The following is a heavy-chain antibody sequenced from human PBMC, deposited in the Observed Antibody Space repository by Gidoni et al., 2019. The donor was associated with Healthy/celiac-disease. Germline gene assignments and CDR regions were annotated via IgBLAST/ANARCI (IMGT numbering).Heavy chain of an antibody. CDR3: ASTRGEWSVDI. CDR2: ISSSGSTI. J-gene: IGHJ3*02. CDR1: GFTFSSYE. D-gene: IGHD3-16*01. V-gene: IGHV3-48*03. Sequence: EVQLVESGGGLVQPGGSLRLSCAASGFTFSSYEMNWVRQAPGKGLEWVSYISSSGSTIYYADSVKGRFTISRDNAKNSLYLQMNSLRAEDTAVYYCASTRGEWSVDIWGQGTMVTVSS.